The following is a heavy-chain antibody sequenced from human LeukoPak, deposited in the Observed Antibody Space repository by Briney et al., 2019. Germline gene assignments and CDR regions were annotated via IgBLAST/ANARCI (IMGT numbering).Heavy chain of an antibody. CDR1: GFTFDDYA. V-gene: IGHV3-9*01. J-gene: IGHJ6*03. CDR3: AKDIGSYYYYMDV. Sequence: GRSLRLSCAASGFTFDDYAMHWVRQAPGKGLEWVSGISWNSGSIGYADSVKGRFTISRDNAKNSLYLQMNSLRAEDTALYYCAKDIGSYYYYMDVWGKGTTVTISS. D-gene: IGHD1-1*01. CDR2: ISWNSGSI.